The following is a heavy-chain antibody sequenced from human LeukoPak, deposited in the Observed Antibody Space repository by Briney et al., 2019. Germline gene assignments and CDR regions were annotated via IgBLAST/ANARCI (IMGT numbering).Heavy chain of an antibody. CDR1: GGSISSYY. CDR2: IYYSGST. J-gene: IGHJ5*02. V-gene: IGHV4-59*01. Sequence: PSETLSLTCTVSGGSISSYYWSWIRQPPGKGLEWVGYIYYSGSTNYNPSLKSRVTISVDTSKNQCSLKLSSVTAADTAVYYCARDRTSVYDSSGLGWFDPWGQGTLVTVSS. D-gene: IGHD3-22*01. CDR3: ARDRTSVYDSSGLGWFDP.